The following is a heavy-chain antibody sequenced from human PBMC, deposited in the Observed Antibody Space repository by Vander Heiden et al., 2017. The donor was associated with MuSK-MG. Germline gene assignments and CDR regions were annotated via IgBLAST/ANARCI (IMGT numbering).Heavy chain of an antibody. D-gene: IGHD5-18*01. CDR1: GYTFTSYA. V-gene: IGHV1-3*01. J-gene: IGHJ5*02. Sequence: QVQLVQSGAELQKPGASVTVSCKASGYTFTSYAMHCVRQTPGQSLECMGWINARNGNTKYSQKFQVRVTFTRDTSASTAYMERIRLRSEETAVYYCARDVNLCRGDTFHWFDPWRQGTMVTVYS. CDR2: INARNGNT. CDR3: ARDVNLCRGDTFHWFDP.